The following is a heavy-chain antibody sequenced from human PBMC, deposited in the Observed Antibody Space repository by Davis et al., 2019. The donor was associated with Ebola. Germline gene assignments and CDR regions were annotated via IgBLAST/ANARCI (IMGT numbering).Heavy chain of an antibody. Sequence: GGSLRLSCAASGFNFAASAMLWVRQAPGKGLEWVSGISWNSDGVVYADSVKGRFTISRDSAKNSLYLQMNSLRDEDTALYYCSRGGAVKFDYWGQGTLVTVSS. CDR1: GFNFAASA. D-gene: IGHD4-17*01. CDR2: ISWNSDGV. CDR3: SRGGAVKFDY. V-gene: IGHV3-9*01. J-gene: IGHJ4*02.